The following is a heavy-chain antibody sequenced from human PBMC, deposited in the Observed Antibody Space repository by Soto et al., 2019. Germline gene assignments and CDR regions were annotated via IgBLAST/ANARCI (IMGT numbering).Heavy chain of an antibody. Sequence: QVQLVQSGAEVKKPGSSVKVSCKASGGTFSSYTISWVRQAPGQGLEWMGRIIPILGIANYAQKFQGRVTITADKSTSTAYMELSSLRSEDTAVYYCARNSGYDRYAFDIWGQGTMVTVSS. CDR1: GGTFSSYT. V-gene: IGHV1-69*02. CDR2: IIPILGIA. CDR3: ARNSGYDRYAFDI. D-gene: IGHD5-12*01. J-gene: IGHJ3*02.